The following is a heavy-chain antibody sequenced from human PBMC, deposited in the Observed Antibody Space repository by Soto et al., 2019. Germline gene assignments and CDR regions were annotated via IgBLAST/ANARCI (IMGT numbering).Heavy chain of an antibody. Sequence: EVDLVESGGGLVQSGGSLRLSCAASGFTFRNYGMNWVRQAPGKGLEWVSYIGIGSSTTYYADSVKGRFTISRDNAKNSPYLQMNSLRAEDTAVYYCARDQLYYNDISGRPLNAFDVWGQGTMVTVSS. CDR1: GFTFRNYG. V-gene: IGHV3-48*01. CDR3: ARDQLYYNDISGRPLNAFDV. J-gene: IGHJ3*01. D-gene: IGHD3-22*01. CDR2: IGIGSSTT.